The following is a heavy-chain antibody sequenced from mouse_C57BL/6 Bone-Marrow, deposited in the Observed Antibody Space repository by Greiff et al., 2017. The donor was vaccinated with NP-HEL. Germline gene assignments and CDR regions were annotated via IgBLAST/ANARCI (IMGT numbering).Heavy chain of an antibody. CDR2: IYPGSGNT. CDR1: GYSFTSYY. Sequence: QVQLQQSGPELVKPGASVKISCKASGYSFTSYYIHWVKQRPGQGLEWIGWIYPGSGNTKYNEKFKGKATLTADTSSSTAYMQLSSLTSEDSAVYYCARGDDYDVHWYFDVWGTGTTVTVSS. D-gene: IGHD2-4*01. J-gene: IGHJ1*03. CDR3: ARGDDYDVHWYFDV. V-gene: IGHV1-66*01.